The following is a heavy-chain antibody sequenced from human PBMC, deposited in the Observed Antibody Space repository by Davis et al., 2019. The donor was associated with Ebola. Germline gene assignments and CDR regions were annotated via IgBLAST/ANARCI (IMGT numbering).Heavy chain of an antibody. CDR2: ISRSSDTI. CDR3: AVHNGDWLQLDF. CDR1: GFTFSSYS. J-gene: IGHJ4*02. V-gene: IGHV3-48*02. Sequence: PGGSLRLSSAAPGFTFSSYSMNWVRQAPGKGLEWVSYISRSSDTIYYADSVRGRFTISRDTAKKSLYLQMNSLRDEDTAVYYCAVHNGDWLQLDFWGQGTLVTVSS. D-gene: IGHD3-9*01.